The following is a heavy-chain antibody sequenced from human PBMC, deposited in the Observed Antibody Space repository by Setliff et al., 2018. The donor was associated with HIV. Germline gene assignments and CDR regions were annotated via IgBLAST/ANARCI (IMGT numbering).Heavy chain of an antibody. CDR3: ARHFGISYRSPLDP. CDR2: IYPSDSDT. Sequence: GESLKISCKDSGDKFTNYYLGWVRQMPGKGLEWIGVIYPSDSDTRISPSFQGQVTISVDKSTSTAYLQWSSLKASDSAIYYCARHFGISYRSPLDPWGQGTLVTVSS. V-gene: IGHV5-51*01. D-gene: IGHD3-3*01. J-gene: IGHJ5*02. CDR1: GDKFTNYY.